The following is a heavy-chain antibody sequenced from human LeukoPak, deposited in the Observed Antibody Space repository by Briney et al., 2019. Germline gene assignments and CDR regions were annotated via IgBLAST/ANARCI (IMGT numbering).Heavy chain of an antibody. CDR2: INPNSGGT. V-gene: IGHV1-2*02. CDR3: ARPRRYSGSYNWFDP. D-gene: IGHD1-26*01. Sequence: ASVKVSCKASGYTFTGYYMHWVRQAPGQGLEWMGWINPNSGGTNYAQKFQGRVTMTRDTSISTAYMELSRLRSDDTAVYYCARPRRYSGSYNWFDPWGQGTLVTVSS. CDR1: GYTFTGYY. J-gene: IGHJ5*02.